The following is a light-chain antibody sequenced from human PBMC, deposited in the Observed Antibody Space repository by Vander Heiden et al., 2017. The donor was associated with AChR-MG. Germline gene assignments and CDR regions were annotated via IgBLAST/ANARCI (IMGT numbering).Light chain of an antibody. CDR1: SPRNHY. CDR2: GTN. J-gene: IGLJ3*02. CDR3: SSRDNSASLRWV. V-gene: IGLV3-19*01. Sequence: SSEPTQDPAPSIAVGQAAGITCPGDSPRNHYESRYQQHPAQAHLLVVYGTNKRPSGMPDRFSGSSSGDTAALTITGAQAEDEADYNCSSRDNSASLRWVFGGGTKLTV.